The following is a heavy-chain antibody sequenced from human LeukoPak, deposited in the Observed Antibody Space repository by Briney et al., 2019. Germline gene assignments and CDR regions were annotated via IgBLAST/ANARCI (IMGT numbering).Heavy chain of an antibody. V-gene: IGHV1-3*01. CDR3: ARVRYRLAETYIDY. D-gene: IGHD3-16*01. Sequence: ASGKVSCKASGYTFTSYAMHLVRQAPGQRLEWMGGINAGNGNTKYSQEVQGRVSITRDTSISTAYMELSRLRSDDTAVYYFARVRYRLAETYIDYWGQGTLVTVSS. J-gene: IGHJ4*02. CDR2: INAGNGNT. CDR1: GYTFTSYA.